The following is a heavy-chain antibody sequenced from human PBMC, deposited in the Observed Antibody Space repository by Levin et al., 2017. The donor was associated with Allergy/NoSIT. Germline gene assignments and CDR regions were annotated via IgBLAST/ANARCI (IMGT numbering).Heavy chain of an antibody. CDR1: GDSVSSNSAA. V-gene: IGHV6-1*01. Sequence: SETLSLTCAISGDSVSSNSAAWNWVRQSPSRGLEWLGRTYYRSKWYNDYAVSVKSRITINPDTSKNQFSLQLNSVTPEDTAVYYCVRAYCGGDCYTDGYFDRWGRGTLVTVSS. CDR3: VRAYCGGDCYTDGYFDR. J-gene: IGHJ2*01. CDR2: TYYRSKWYN. D-gene: IGHD2-21*02.